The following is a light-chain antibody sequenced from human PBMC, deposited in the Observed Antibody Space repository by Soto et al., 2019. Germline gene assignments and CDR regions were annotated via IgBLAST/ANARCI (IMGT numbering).Light chain of an antibody. V-gene: IGKV3-15*01. CDR2: GAS. Sequence: EIVMTQSPATLSVSPGERVTLSCSASQNILSNLAWYQQKPGQAPMLLIYGASTRATGIPARFSGSGSGTEFTLTISRLQSEDFGVYYCQQYKNWPITFGQGTRLEIK. CDR3: QQYKNWPIT. J-gene: IGKJ5*01. CDR1: QNILSN.